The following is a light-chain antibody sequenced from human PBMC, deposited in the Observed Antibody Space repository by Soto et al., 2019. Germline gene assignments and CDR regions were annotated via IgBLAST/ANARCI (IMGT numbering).Light chain of an antibody. V-gene: IGKV2-30*01. CDR3: MQGTHWPLT. J-gene: IGKJ4*01. CDR2: KVS. CDR1: QSLVYSDGNTS. Sequence: DVVMTQSPLSLPVTLGQPASISCRSSQSLVYSDGNTSMNWFQQSPGQSLRRIIYKVSNRDYGVPDRFSGSGSATDFTLRISRVEAEDVGIYYYMQGTHWPLTFGGGTKVEIK.